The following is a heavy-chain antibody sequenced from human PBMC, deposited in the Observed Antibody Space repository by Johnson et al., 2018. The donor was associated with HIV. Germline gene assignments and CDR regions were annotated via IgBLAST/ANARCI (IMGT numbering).Heavy chain of an antibody. CDR1: GFTVSSNY. J-gene: IGHJ3*02. D-gene: IGHD2-15*01. CDR2: IYSGGST. CDR3: ASRPGGDFCSGGSCRPNPYDGFDI. Sequence: VQLVESGGGLIQPGGSLRLSCAASGFTVSSNYMSWVRQAPGKGLEWVSVIYSGGSTYYADSVKGRFTISRDNSKNTLYLQMNSLRAEDTAVYYCASRPGGDFCSGGSCRPNPYDGFDIWGQGTKVTVSS. V-gene: IGHV3-53*01.